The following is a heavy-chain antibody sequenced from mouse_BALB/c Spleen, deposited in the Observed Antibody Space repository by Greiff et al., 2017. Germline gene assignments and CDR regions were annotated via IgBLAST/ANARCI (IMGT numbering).Heavy chain of an antibody. J-gene: IGHJ3*01. Sequence: EVQGVESGGGLVQPGGSRKLSCAASGFTFSSFGMHWVRQAPEKGLEWVAYISSGSSTIYYADTVKGRFTISRDNPKNTLFLQMTSLRSEDTAMYYCARGSLYDYDGAWFAYWGQGTLVTVSA. V-gene: IGHV5-17*02. CDR1: GFTFSSFG. D-gene: IGHD2-4*01. CDR2: ISSGSSTI. CDR3: ARGSLYDYDGAWFAY.